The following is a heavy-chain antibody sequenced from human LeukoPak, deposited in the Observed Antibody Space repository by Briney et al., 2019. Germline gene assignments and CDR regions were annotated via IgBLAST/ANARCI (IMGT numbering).Heavy chain of an antibody. CDR2: MNPNSGNT. CDR3: ARGSWEYSSDTFDAFDI. CDR1: GYTFTGYF. D-gene: IGHD6-13*01. V-gene: IGHV1-8*02. Sequence: GASVKVSCKTSGYTFTGYFMHWVRQTRGQGLEWMGWMNPNSGNTGYAQKFQGRVTMTRNTSISTAYMELSSLRSEDTAVYYCARGSWEYSSDTFDAFDIWGQGTMVTVSS. J-gene: IGHJ3*02.